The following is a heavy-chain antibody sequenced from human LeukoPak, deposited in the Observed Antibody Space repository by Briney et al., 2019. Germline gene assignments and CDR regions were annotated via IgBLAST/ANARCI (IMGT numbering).Heavy chain of an antibody. CDR2: ISWNSGSI. Sequence: PGRSLRLSCAASGFTFDDYAMHWVRQAPGKGLEWVSGISWNSGSIGYADSVKGRFTISRDNAKNSLYLQMNSLRAEDTAVYYCAREDIAAAGPAVDYWGQGTLVTVSS. D-gene: IGHD6-13*01. J-gene: IGHJ4*02. V-gene: IGHV3-9*01. CDR1: GFTFDDYA. CDR3: AREDIAAAGPAVDY.